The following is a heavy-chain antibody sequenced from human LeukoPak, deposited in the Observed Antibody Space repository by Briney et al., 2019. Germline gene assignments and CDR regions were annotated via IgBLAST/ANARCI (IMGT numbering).Heavy chain of an antibody. CDR1: GFTFGDDA. V-gene: IGHV3-49*03. J-gene: IGHJ4*02. Sequence: GGSLRLSCTAAGFTFGDDAMRWIRQAPGNGLEWVCVIRSKAYGETADYAASVKGGFTISRDDSKAIAYLQMNSLTTEDTAVYHCTRDRGAYNLYDYWGQGTLVPVSS. CDR2: IRSKAYGETA. D-gene: IGHD1-1*01. CDR3: TRDRGAYNLYDY.